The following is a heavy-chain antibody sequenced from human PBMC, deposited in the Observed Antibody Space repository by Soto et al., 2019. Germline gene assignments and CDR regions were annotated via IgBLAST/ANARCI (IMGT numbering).Heavy chain of an antibody. CDR3: SKDLRPGDLVF. Sequence: EVQLLVSGGGLVQPGGSLRLSCAVSGFRFSDFAISWVRQAPGKSLEWVSAISASGRATYYADSVKGRFTISRDNSQNMLFLHTDNLRGEDSALYYCSKDLRPGDLVFWGQGTLVTVSS. CDR1: GFRFSDFA. J-gene: IGHJ4*02. V-gene: IGHV3-23*01. CDR2: ISASGRAT. D-gene: IGHD1-1*01.